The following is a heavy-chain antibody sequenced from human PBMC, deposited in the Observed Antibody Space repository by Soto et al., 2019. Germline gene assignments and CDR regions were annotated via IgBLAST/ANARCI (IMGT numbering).Heavy chain of an antibody. CDR1: GGSISHYY. D-gene: IGHD2-8*01. CDR2: AYYSGST. Sequence: SETLSLTCTVSGGSISHYYWSWIRQSPGKGLEWIGYAYYSGSTDYNPSLKSRVTMSVDTSKNQVSLKLNSVTTADTAVYYCARDRSTYGGGGTGEVKENWFDPWGPGTLVTVSS. V-gene: IGHV4-59*01. CDR3: ARDRSTYGGGGTGEVKENWFDP. J-gene: IGHJ5*02.